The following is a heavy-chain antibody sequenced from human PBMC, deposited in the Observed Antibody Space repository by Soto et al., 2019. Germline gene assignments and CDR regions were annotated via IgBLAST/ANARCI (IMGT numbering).Heavy chain of an antibody. CDR3: ARGISYYYDSSGYYYGY. Sequence: EVQLVETGGVLGQPGGSLILSCAASGFTFSSYSMNWVRQAPGNGPEWVSYISSSSSTIYYADSVKGRFSISRDNAKNSLYLQMNSLRDEDTAVYYGARGISYYYDSSGYYYGYWGQGTLVTVS. CDR2: ISSSSSTI. D-gene: IGHD3-22*01. CDR1: GFTFSSYS. J-gene: IGHJ4*02. V-gene: IGHV3-48*02.